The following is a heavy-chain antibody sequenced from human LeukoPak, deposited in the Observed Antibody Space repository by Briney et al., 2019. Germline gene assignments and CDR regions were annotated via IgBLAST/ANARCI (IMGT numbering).Heavy chain of an antibody. CDR3: ARDGVVVAAATYDGLDV. CDR1: GYTFTGYY. V-gene: IGHV1-2*02. J-gene: IGHJ6*02. CDR2: INPNSGGT. D-gene: IGHD2-15*01. Sequence: ASVKVSCKASGYTFTGYYMHWVRQAPGQGLEWMGWINPNSGGTNYAQKFQGRVTMTTDTSTSTAYMELRSLRSDDTAVYYCARDGVVVAAATYDGLDVWGQGTTVTVSS.